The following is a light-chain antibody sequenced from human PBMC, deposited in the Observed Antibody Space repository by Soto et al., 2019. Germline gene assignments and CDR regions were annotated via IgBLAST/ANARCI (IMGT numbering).Light chain of an antibody. V-gene: IGKV3-11*01. Sequence: NMLTQSPATLSLSPGERATLSCRAIQSVRSYLAWSQQKPGQAPRLLIYDASNRAPGIPARFSGSGSGTDFTLTISSLEPDDFAVYYCQQRSSWPRITFGQGTRLEIK. J-gene: IGKJ5*01. CDR2: DAS. CDR1: QSVRSY. CDR3: QQRSSWPRIT.